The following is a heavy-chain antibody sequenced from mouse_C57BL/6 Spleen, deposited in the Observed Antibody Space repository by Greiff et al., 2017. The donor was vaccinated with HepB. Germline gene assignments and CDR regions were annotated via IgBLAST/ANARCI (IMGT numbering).Heavy chain of an antibody. Sequence: VQLQQSGAELAKPGASVKLSCKASGYTFTSYWMHWVKQRPGQGLEWIGYINPSSGYTKYNQKFKDKATLTADTSSSTAYMQLSSLTSGDSAVYYCARSRPTNPMDYWGQGTSVTVSS. V-gene: IGHV1-7*01. CDR3: ARSRPTNPMDY. CDR1: GYTFTSYW. CDR2: INPSSGYT. D-gene: IGHD1-3*01. J-gene: IGHJ4*01.